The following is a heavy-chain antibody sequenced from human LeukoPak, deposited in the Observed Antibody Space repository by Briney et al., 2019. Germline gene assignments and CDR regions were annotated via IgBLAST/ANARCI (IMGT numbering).Heavy chain of an antibody. V-gene: IGHV3-66*01. CDR2: VYSGGSK. J-gene: IGHJ4*02. CDR1: GFIVTNNY. Sequence: GSLRLSCTASGFIVTNNYINWVRQAPGKGLEWVSLVYSGGSKYYADSVKGRFTISRDNSKNMVYLQMNSLRAEDTAMYYCARDPPAVLIDTYGWGQGTLVTVSS. D-gene: IGHD2-8*01. CDR3: ARDPPAVLIDTYG.